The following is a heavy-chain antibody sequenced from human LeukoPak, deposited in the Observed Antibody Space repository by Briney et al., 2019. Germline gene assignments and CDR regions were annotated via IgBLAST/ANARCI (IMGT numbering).Heavy chain of an antibody. J-gene: IGHJ4*02. Sequence: PGGSLRLSCAGSGFSFSGYWMKWVRQAPGKGLEWVANIKGDGSEKYYVDSVKGRFTISRDNARNSVFLQMNSLRAEDTAVYYCARGDVTTVAGTDWGQGTLVTVSS. CDR1: GFSFSGYW. CDR2: IKGDGSEK. D-gene: IGHD6-19*01. V-gene: IGHV3-7*01. CDR3: ARGDVTTVAGTD.